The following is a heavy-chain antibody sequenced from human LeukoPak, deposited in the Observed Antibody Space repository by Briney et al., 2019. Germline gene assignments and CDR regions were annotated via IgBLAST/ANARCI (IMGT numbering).Heavy chain of an antibody. CDR3: ARRDLWFGELSWFDP. Sequence: GGSLRLSCAASGFTFSDYYMSWIRQAPGKGLEWVSYISSSGSTIYYADSVKGRFTISRDNAKNSLYLQMNSLRAEDTAVYYCARRDLWFGELSWFDPWGQGTLVTVSS. CDR1: GFTFSDYY. D-gene: IGHD3-10*01. J-gene: IGHJ5*02. V-gene: IGHV3-11*01. CDR2: ISSSGSTI.